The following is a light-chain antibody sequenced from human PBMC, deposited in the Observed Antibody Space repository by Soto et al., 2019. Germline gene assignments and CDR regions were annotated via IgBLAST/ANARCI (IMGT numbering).Light chain of an antibody. CDR3: LQYNSYPQT. V-gene: IGKV1-17*01. CDR1: QGIRDA. J-gene: IGKJ1*01. CDR2: AAS. Sequence: DIQMTQSPSSLSASVGDRVTITCRASQGIRDALGWYQQKPGKAPKRLIYAASSLQSGVPSRFSGTRSGTEFTLTISSLQPEDFATYYCLQYNSYPQTFGQGTKVEI.